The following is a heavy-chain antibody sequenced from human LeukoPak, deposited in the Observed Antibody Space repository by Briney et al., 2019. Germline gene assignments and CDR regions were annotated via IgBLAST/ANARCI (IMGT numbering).Heavy chain of an antibody. V-gene: IGHV3-30-3*01. Sequence: GGSLRLSCAASGFXFSSYAIHWVRQAPGKGLEWVAVISYDGSNKYYADSVKGRFTISRDNSKNTLYLQMNSLRAEDTAVYYCARDLRRYSYGYFDYWGQGTLVTVSS. J-gene: IGHJ4*02. CDR1: GFXFSSYA. CDR2: ISYDGSNK. CDR3: ARDLRRYSYGYFDY. D-gene: IGHD5-18*01.